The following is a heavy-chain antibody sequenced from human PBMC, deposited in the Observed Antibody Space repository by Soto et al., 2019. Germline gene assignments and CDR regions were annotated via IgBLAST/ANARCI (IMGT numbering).Heavy chain of an antibody. CDR2: IYYSGST. CDR3: ARAPYYDLLTGLRWSYYFDS. J-gene: IGHJ4*02. D-gene: IGHD3-9*01. CDR1: GGSISSYY. Sequence: SETLSLTCTVSGGSISSYYWSWIRQPPGKGLEWIGYIYYSGSTNYNPSLKSRVTISVDTSKNQFSLKLSSVTAADTAVYYCARAPYYDLLTGLRWSYYFDSWGQGILVTVSS. V-gene: IGHV4-59*01.